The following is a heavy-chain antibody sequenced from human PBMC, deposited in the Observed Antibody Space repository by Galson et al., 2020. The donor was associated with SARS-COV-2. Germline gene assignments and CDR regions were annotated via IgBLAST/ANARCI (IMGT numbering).Heavy chain of an antibody. CDR1: GFTFSSFA. J-gene: IGHJ5*02. V-gene: IGHV3-30-3*01. D-gene: IGHD6-13*01. Sequence: GGSLRLSCAASGFTFSSFAMHWVRQAPGKGLEWVAAISYDGGSNEYNSDSVKGRFTISRDNSKNTLYLQMNSLRPEDTAVYYCARDWAAAAGANWAYNWFDPWGQGTLVTVSS. CDR2: ISYDGGSNE. CDR3: ARDWAAAAGANWAYNWFDP.